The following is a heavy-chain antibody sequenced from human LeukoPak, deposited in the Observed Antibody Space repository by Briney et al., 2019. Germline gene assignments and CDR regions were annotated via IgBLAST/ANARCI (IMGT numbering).Heavy chain of an antibody. V-gene: IGHV4-39*07. CDR2: IYYSGST. CDR1: GGSISSSSYY. CDR3: ARVLSLTIFGVVTPNWFDP. D-gene: IGHD3-3*01. J-gene: IGHJ5*02. Sequence: SETLSLTCTVSGGSISSSSYYWGWIRQPPGKGLEWIGSIYYSGSTYYNPSLKSRVTISVDTSKNQFSLKLSSVTAADTAVYYCARVLSLTIFGVVTPNWFDPWGQGTLVTVSS.